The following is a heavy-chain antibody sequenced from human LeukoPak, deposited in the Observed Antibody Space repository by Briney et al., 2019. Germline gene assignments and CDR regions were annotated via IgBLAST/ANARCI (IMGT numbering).Heavy chain of an antibody. CDR2: ISGSGTST. Sequence: GGSLRLSCAASGFTFSSYGMNWVRQAPGKGLEWVSAISGSGTSTYYTDSVKGRFTISRDNSKNTLFLQMNSLRAEDTAVYYCVPWFGESEVDYWGQGTLVTVSS. D-gene: IGHD3-10*01. CDR3: VPWFGESEVDY. J-gene: IGHJ4*02. V-gene: IGHV3-23*01. CDR1: GFTFSSYG.